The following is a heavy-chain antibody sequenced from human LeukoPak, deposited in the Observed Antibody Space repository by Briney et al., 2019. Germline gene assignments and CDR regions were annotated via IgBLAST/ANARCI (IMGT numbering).Heavy chain of an antibody. V-gene: IGHV4-34*01. Sequence: SETLSLTCAVYGGSLSGYYWSWIRQPPGKGLEWIGSIYHSGSTYYNPSLKSRVTISVDTSKNQFSLKLSSVTAADTAVYYCGRYNSGYYYYFDYWGQGTLVTVSS. J-gene: IGHJ4*02. CDR2: IYHSGST. D-gene: IGHD3-22*01. CDR1: GGSLSGYY. CDR3: GRYNSGYYYYFDY.